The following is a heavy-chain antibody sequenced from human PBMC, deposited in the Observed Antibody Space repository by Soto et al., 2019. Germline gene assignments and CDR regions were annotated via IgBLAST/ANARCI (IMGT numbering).Heavy chain of an antibody. J-gene: IGHJ6*02. CDR1: GFTFSNYG. CDR3: ASELLGASDSYGLDV. V-gene: IGHV3-33*01. D-gene: IGHD1-26*01. CDR2: IWHDGNNK. Sequence: PGGSLRLSCAASGFTFSNYGMHWVRQAPGKGLEWVAIIWHDGNNKYYADSVRGRFIISRDNSKNRLYLQMNSLRAEDTAVYYCASELLGASDSYGLDVWGQGTPVTVSS.